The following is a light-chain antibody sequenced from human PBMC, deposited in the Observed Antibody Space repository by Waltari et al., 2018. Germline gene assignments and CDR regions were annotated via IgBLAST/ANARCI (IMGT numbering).Light chain of an antibody. J-gene: IGLJ1*01. Sequence: QSVLTQPPSVSGAPGQRVTISCTGSSSNIGAGYDVHWYQQLPGTAPKLLIYGNSNRPSGVPDRFSGSKSGTSASLAITGLQAEDEADYYCQSYDSSLSGHVFGTGTKVTFL. CDR2: GNS. CDR1: SSNIGAGYD. CDR3: QSYDSSLSGHV. V-gene: IGLV1-40*01.